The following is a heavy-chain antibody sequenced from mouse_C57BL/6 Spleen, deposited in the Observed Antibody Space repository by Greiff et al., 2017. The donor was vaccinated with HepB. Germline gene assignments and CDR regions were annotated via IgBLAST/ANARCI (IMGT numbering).Heavy chain of an antibody. V-gene: IGHV1-69*01. J-gene: IGHJ4*01. CDR3: ARRAGIYDGFYAMDY. CDR1: GYTFTSYW. CDR2: IDPSDSYT. D-gene: IGHD2-3*01. Sequence: QVQLKQPGAELVMPGASVKLSCKASGYTFTSYWMHWVKQRPGQGLEWIGEIDPSDSYTNYNQKFKGKSTLTVDKSSSTAYMQLSSLTSEDSAVYYCARRAGIYDGFYAMDYWGQETSVTVSS.